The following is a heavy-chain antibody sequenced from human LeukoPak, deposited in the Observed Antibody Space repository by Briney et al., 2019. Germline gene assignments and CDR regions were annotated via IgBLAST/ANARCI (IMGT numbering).Heavy chain of an antibody. V-gene: IGHV3-23*01. CDR1: RFTFSSYA. Sequence: PGGSLRLSCAASRFTFSSYAMSWVRQAPGQGLEWVSAISGSGGDTYYADSVKGRFSISRDNSKNTLFLQMNSLRAEDTAVYYCARGEDYFAYWGQGTLVTVSS. J-gene: IGHJ4*02. CDR3: ARGEDYFAY. CDR2: ISGSGGDT.